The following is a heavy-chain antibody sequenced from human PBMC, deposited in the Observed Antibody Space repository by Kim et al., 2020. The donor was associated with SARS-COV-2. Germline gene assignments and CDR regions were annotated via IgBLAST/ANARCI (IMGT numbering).Heavy chain of an antibody. CDR3: ARGPYRYYDFWSGYSYYFDY. CDR1: GYTFTSYA. V-gene: IGHV7-4-1*02. J-gene: IGHJ4*02. D-gene: IGHD3-3*01. Sequence: ASVKVSCKASGYTFTSYAMNWVRQAPGQGLEWMGWINTNTGNPTYAQGFTGRFVFSLDTSVSTAYLQISSLKAEDTAVYYCARGPYRYYDFWSGYSYYFDYWGQGTLGTVSS. CDR2: INTNTGNP.